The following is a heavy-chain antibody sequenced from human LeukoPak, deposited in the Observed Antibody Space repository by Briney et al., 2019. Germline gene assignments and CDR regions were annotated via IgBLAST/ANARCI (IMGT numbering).Heavy chain of an antibody. Sequence: SETLSLTCTVSGDSFSSTSYYWVWIRQPPGKGLVCIGSIFYSGSTYYIPSLKSRVTISLDPSKNQFSLKLSSVTAADTAVYYCARGEAVAGTKFFDYWGQGALVTVSS. CDR1: GDSFSSTSYY. D-gene: IGHD6-19*01. V-gene: IGHV4-39*01. J-gene: IGHJ4*02. CDR2: IFYSGST. CDR3: ARGEAVAGTKFFDY.